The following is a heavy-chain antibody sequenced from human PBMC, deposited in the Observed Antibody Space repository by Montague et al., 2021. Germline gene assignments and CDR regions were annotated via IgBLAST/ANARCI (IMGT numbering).Heavy chain of an antibody. CDR3: ARERDRYYYMDI. CDR1: RSLINSDYY. CDR2: VSHGGRT. J-gene: IGHJ6*03. Sequence: SETLSLTCTVSRSLINSDYYWGWIRQPPWKGLEWMGSVSHGGRTYYNPSLKSRVTISVDTSNNHFSLKLSSVTAADTAMYYCARERDRYYYMDIWGKGTTITVSS. V-gene: IGHV4-38-2*02.